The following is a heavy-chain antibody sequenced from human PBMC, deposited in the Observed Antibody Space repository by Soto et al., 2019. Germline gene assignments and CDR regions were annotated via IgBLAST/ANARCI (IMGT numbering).Heavy chain of an antibody. CDR3: AYTESVGSGYYSLPLFAH. CDR2: ISAYNGNT. Sequence: GACTTSGETFTILAITWARTARRPGLEWMGWISAYNGNTNYAQKLQGRVTITADESTSTAYMELSSLRSEDTAVYYWAYTESVGSGYYSLPLFAHWGQGTLFPFSS. CDR1: GETFTILA. D-gene: IGHD3-3*01. V-gene: IGHV1-18*01. J-gene: IGHJ4*02.